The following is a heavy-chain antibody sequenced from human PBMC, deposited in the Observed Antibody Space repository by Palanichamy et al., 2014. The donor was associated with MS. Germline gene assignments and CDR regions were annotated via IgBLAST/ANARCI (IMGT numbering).Heavy chain of an antibody. J-gene: IGHJ4*02. CDR3: AWKIFGVVGALIDY. V-gene: IGHV2-26*04. Sequence: QVTLKESGPVLVKPTETLTLTCTVSGFSLSNARMGVSWIRQPPGKALEWLAHIFSNDEKSYSTSLKSRLTISKDTSKSQVVLTMTNMDPVDTATYYCAWKIFGVVGALIDYWGQGTLVTVSS. D-gene: IGHD3-3*01. CDR1: GFSLSNARMG. CDR2: IFSNDEK.